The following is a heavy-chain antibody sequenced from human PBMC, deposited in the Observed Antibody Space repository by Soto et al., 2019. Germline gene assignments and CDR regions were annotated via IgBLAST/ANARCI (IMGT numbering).Heavy chain of an antibody. J-gene: IGHJ4*02. D-gene: IGHD3-22*01. V-gene: IGHV4-30-2*01. Sequence: SETLSLTCAVSGGSISSGGYSWSWIRQPPGKGLEWIGYIYHSGSTYYNPSLKSRVTISVDTSKNQFSLKLSSVTAADTAVYYCARARVDYYDSSGYYYIDYWGQGTLVTVSS. CDR3: ARARVDYYDSSGYYYIDY. CDR2: IYHSGST. CDR1: GGSISSGGYS.